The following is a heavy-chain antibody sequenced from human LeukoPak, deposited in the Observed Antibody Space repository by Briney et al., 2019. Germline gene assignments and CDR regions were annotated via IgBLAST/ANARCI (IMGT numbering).Heavy chain of an antibody. CDR2: IRWDGSIK. CDR1: GFTFSSYA. CDR3: ARSKSYDSSGYYFDY. D-gene: IGHD3-22*01. Sequence: GGSLRLSCAASGFTFSSYAMNWVRQAPGKGLEWVAFIRWDGSIKYYADSVKGRFTISRDTSKNTLYLQMNSLRAEDTAVYYCARSKSYDSSGYYFDYWGPGTLVTVSS. J-gene: IGHJ4*02. V-gene: IGHV3-30*02.